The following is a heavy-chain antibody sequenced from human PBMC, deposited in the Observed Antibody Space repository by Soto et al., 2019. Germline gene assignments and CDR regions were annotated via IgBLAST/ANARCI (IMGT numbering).Heavy chain of an antibody. CDR3: AREKSDLELFNWLDP. Sequence: GESLKISCEASGYSFTTYWISWVRQMPGKGLEWMGAIDPRDSYTKYSPSFQGHVTISVDKSISTAYLQWCSLKASDTAIYYCAREKSDLELFNWLDPWGQGTLVTVSS. D-gene: IGHD1-7*01. V-gene: IGHV5-10-1*01. J-gene: IGHJ5*02. CDR2: IDPRDSYT. CDR1: GYSFTTYW.